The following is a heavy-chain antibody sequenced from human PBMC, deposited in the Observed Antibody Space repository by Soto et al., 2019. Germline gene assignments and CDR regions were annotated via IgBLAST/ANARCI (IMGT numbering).Heavy chain of an antibody. D-gene: IGHD6-6*01. CDR2: ISSSSSYI. CDR3: ARDLASSSSH. J-gene: IGHJ4*02. CDR1: GFTFSSYS. V-gene: IGHV3-21*01. Sequence: EVQLVESGAGLVKPGGSLRLSSAASGFTFSSYSMNWVRKAPGKGLEWVSSISSSSSYIYYADSVKGRFTISRDNAKNSLYLQMNSLRAEDTAVYYCARDLASSSSHWGQGTLVTVSS.